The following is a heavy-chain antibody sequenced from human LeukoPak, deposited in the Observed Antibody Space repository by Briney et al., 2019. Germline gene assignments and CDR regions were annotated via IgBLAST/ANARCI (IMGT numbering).Heavy chain of an antibody. CDR1: GFTFSSYW. J-gene: IGHJ6*02. D-gene: IGHD6-13*01. V-gene: IGHV3-7*01. Sequence: GGSLRLSCAASGFTFSSYWMTWVRQAPGKGLEWVANINRPGGEQYYVDSVRGRFTISRDNAENSLYLQMNSLRAEDTAVYYCVRDPANGRSWPSYYYYGMDVWGQGTTVTVSS. CDR2: INRPGGEQ. CDR3: VRDPANGRSWPSYYYYGMDV.